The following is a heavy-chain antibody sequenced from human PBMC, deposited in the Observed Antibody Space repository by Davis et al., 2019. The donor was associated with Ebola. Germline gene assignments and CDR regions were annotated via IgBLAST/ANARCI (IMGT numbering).Heavy chain of an antibody. CDR1: GYTFTSHG. CDR2: ISAYNGNT. CDR3: AREAVAADYYSYGIDV. Sequence: ASVKVSCKASGYTFTSHGISWVRQAPGQGLEWMGWISAYNGNTNYAQKLQGRVTMTTDTSTSTAYMELRSLRSDDTAVYYCAREAVAADYYSYGIDVWGQGTTGTVSS. J-gene: IGHJ6*02. V-gene: IGHV1-18*01. D-gene: IGHD6-19*01.